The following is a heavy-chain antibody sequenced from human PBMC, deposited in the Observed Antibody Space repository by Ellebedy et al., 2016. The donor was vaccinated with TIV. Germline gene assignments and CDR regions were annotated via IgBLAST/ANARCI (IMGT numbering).Heavy chain of an antibody. D-gene: IGHD2-15*01. J-gene: IGHJ5*02. Sequence: GESLKISCAASGFAFSSYGMHWVRQAPGKGLEWVAVIRYDGSNKYYADSVKGRFTISRDNSKNTLYLQMNSLRAEDTAVYYCARAGRYCSGGSCYSGWFDPWGQGTLVTVSS. CDR1: GFAFSSYG. V-gene: IGHV3-33*01. CDR2: IRYDGSNK. CDR3: ARAGRYCSGGSCYSGWFDP.